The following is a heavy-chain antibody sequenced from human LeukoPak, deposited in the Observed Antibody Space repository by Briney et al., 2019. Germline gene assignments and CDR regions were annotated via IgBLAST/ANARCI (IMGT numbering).Heavy chain of an antibody. CDR1: GYSFTSHW. V-gene: IGHV5-51*01. CDR3: TRHIAAAGPDY. CDR2: IYAGDAGT. J-gene: IGHJ4*02. Sequence: GESLKISCRGSGYSFTSHWIGWVRQMPGKGLEWMAIIYAGDAGTRISPSFQGQVTISADKSISTAYLQWSSLKASDTAIYYCTRHIAAAGPDYWGQGTLVTVSS. D-gene: IGHD6-13*01.